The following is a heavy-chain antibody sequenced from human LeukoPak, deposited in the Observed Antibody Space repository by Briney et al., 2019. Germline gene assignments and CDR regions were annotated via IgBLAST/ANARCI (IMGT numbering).Heavy chain of an antibody. CDR2: ISGSGGST. Sequence: GGFLRLSCAASGFTFSSYAMSWVRQAPGKGLEWVSAISGSGGSTYYADSVKGRFTISRDNSKNTLYLQMNSLRAEDTAVYYCAKGGPLGPYRAVSPYYYGMDVWGQGTTVTVSS. CDR3: AKGGPLGPYRAVSPYYYGMDV. CDR1: GFTFSSYA. J-gene: IGHJ6*02. V-gene: IGHV3-23*01. D-gene: IGHD5-12*01.